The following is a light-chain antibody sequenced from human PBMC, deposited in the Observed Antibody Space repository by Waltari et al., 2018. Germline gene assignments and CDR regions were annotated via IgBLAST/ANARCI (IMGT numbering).Light chain of an antibody. V-gene: IGLV2-14*03. CDR1: SSDVGPYDN. Sequence: QSALTQPASVSGSPGQSITISCTGTSSDVGPYDNVYWYQQHPGKAPKLMIYDVTKRPSGVSNRFSGSKSGNTASLTISGLQAEDEADYYCCSYAGGSVIFGGGTKLTVL. CDR2: DVT. CDR3: CSYAGGSVI. J-gene: IGLJ2*01.